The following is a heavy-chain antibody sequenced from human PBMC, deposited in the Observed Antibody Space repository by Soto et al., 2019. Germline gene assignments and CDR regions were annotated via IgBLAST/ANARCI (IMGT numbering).Heavy chain of an antibody. J-gene: IGHJ6*02. CDR1: GGTFRRYI. CDR3: ARDVYVATPMEPLSYFHIMDV. Sequence: SVKVSCKASGGTFRRYIVSWVRQAPGQGLEWMGAFIPIFGESIYAQRFQGRVTITADESTSTAYMELSSLRSEDTAVYYCARDVYVATPMEPLSYFHIMDVWGQGTTVTVSS. D-gene: IGHD5-18*01. V-gene: IGHV1-69*13. CDR2: FIPIFGES.